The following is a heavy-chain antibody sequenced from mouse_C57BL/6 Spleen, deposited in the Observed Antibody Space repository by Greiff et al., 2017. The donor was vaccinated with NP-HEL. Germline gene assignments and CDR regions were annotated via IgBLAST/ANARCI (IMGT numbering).Heavy chain of an antibody. D-gene: IGHD2-3*01. CDR3: ARIGFYDSFDY. CDR1: GFTFSDYY. V-gene: IGHV5-16*01. Sequence: EVMLVESEGGLVQPGSSMKLSCTASGFTFSDYYMAWVRQVPEKGLEWVANINYDGSSTYYLDSLKSRFIISRDNAKNILYLQMSSLKSEDTATYYCARIGFYDSFDYWGQGTTLTVSS. J-gene: IGHJ2*01. CDR2: INYDGSST.